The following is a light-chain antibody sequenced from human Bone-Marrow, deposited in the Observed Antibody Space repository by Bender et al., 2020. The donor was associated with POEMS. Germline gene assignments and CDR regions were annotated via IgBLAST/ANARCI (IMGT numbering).Light chain of an antibody. J-gene: IGLJ3*02. CDR3: QVWDSSSDQRV. V-gene: IGLV3-21*02. Sequence: SYVLTQAPSVSVAPRQTATITCGGNNIGVESVHWYQQKPGQAPVLVVYDDRDRPSGIPDRISGSNTVHTATLTISRVEAGDEAAYYCQVWDSSSDQRVFGGGTKLTVL. CDR1: NIGVES. CDR2: DDR.